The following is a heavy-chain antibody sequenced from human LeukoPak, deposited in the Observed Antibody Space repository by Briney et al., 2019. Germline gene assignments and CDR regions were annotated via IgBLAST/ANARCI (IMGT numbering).Heavy chain of an antibody. J-gene: IGHJ4*02. V-gene: IGHV5-51*01. Sequence: GESLQISCKGSAYIFTNFWIGWVRQMPGKGLEWMGVIYPGDSDTRYSPSFQGQVTISADKSISTAYLQWSSLKASDTAIYYCTRQFTIDTSGYYHDYWGQGTLVTVSS. CDR3: TRQFTIDTSGYYHDY. CDR2: IYPGDSDT. CDR1: AYIFTNFW. D-gene: IGHD3-22*01.